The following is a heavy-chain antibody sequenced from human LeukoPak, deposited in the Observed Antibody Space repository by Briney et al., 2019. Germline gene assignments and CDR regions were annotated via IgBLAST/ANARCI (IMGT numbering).Heavy chain of an antibody. J-gene: IGHJ4*02. CDR1: GYSFPSYW. Sequence: GESLKISCKGSGYSFPSYWIGWVRQMPGKGLGWMGIIYPGDSDTRHSPTFQGQVTLSADKSISTAFLQWSSLEASDTAMYYCARVDKDTAMVTFDYWGQGTLVTVSS. V-gene: IGHV5-51*01. CDR2: IYPGDSDT. D-gene: IGHD5-18*01. CDR3: ARVDKDTAMVTFDY.